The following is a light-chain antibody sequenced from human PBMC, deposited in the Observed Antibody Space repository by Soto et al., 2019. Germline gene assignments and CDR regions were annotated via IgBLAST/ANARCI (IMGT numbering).Light chain of an antibody. CDR1: TSNIGAGYD. J-gene: IGLJ2*01. Sequence: QPVLTQPPSVSGAPGQRVTISCTGSTSNIGAGYDVHWYQQLPGAAPKLLIYGNNNRPSGVPDRFSGSKSGISASLAIAGLQAEDEADYFCQSYDTMLSGPGVFGGGTKVTVL. V-gene: IGLV1-40*01. CDR3: QSYDTMLSGPGV. CDR2: GNN.